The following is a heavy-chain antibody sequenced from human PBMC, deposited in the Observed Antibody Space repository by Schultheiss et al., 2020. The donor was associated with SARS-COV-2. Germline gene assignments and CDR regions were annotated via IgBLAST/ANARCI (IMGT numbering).Heavy chain of an antibody. J-gene: IGHJ2*01. CDR1: GYSISSGYY. CDR3: ARGSGGQWLPRVGYFDL. CDR2: IYYSGST. V-gene: IGHV4-38-2*01. D-gene: IGHD6-19*01. Sequence: SETLSLTCAVSGYSISSGYYWGWIRQPPGKGLEWIGYIYYSGSTYYNPSLKSRVTISVDTSKNQFSLKLSSVTAADTAVYYCARGSGGQWLPRVGYFDLWGRGTLVTVSS.